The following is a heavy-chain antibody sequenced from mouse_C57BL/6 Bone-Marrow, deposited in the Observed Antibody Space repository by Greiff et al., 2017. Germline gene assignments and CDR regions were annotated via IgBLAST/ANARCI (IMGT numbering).Heavy chain of an antibody. CDR3: AIPCFAD. CDR2: ISYSGST. J-gene: IGHJ3*01. Sequence: VQLKQSGPGLVKPSQTLSLTCSATGYSITSDYWHWIRKFPGNKLEYIGYISYSGSTYYNPSLKSRISITRDTSKNQYYLQLNSVTSVDTATYCCAIPCFADWGQGTLVTVSA. V-gene: IGHV3-8*01. CDR1: GYSITSDY.